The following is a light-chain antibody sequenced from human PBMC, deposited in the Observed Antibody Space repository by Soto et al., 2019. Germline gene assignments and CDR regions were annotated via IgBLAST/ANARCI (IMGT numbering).Light chain of an antibody. CDR1: SSDVGAYNY. CDR2: DVT. Sequence: QSVLTQPRSVSGSPGQSVTISCTGTSSDVGAYNYVSWYQQHPDKAPKLLIYDVTKRPSGVPDRFSGSKSDNTASLTISGLQAEDEADYYCCSYAGTYTFVFGTGTKVTVL. CDR3: CSYAGTYTFV. J-gene: IGLJ1*01. V-gene: IGLV2-11*01.